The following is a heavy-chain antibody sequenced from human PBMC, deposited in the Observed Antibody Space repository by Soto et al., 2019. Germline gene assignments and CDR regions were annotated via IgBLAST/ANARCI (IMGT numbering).Heavy chain of an antibody. V-gene: IGHV4-34*01. J-gene: IGHJ4*02. CDR2: INHSGST. CDR1: GGSFSGYY. Sequence: QVQLQQWGAGLLKPSETLSLTCAVYGGSFSGYYWSWIRQPPGKGLEWIGEINHSGSTHYNPSLKSRVTISVDTSKNQFSLKLSSVTAADTAVYYCAGPLRRDYWGQGTLVTVSS. CDR3: AGPLRRDY.